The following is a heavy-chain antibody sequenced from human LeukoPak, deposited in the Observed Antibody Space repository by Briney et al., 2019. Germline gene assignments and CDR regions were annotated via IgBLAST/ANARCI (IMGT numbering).Heavy chain of an antibody. CDR1: GYTFTSYG. Sequence: GASVKVSCKASGYTFTSYGISWVRQAPGQGLEWMGWISAYNGNTNYAQKLQGRVTMTTDTSTSTAYMELRSLRSDDTAVYYCARLIWAYYYYYMDVWGKGTTVTVSS. CDR3: ARLIWAYYYYYMDV. D-gene: IGHD2-21*01. J-gene: IGHJ6*03. V-gene: IGHV1-18*01. CDR2: ISAYNGNT.